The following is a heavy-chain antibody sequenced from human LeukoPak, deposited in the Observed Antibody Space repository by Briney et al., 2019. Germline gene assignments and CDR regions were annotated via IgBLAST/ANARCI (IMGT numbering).Heavy chain of an antibody. CDR2: ISYDGGNK. V-gene: IGHV3-30*03. CDR3: ASLITGTTAWQFDP. J-gene: IGHJ5*02. Sequence: GGSLRLSCAASGFSFSRYAMHWVRQAPGKGLEWVAIISYDGGNKYYADSVKGRFTISRDNSKNTLYLQMNSLRAEDTAVYYCASLITGTTAWQFDPWGQGTLVTVSS. D-gene: IGHD1-7*01. CDR1: GFSFSRYA.